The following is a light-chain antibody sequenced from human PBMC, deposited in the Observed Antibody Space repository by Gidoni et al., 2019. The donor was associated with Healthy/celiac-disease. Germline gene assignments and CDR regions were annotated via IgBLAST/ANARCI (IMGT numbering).Light chain of an antibody. CDR2: KDS. J-gene: IGLJ3*02. CDR3: QSADSSGTYRRWV. V-gene: IGLV3-25*02. Sequence: SYELTQPPSVSVSPGQTARITCSGDALPKQYAYWYQQKPGQAPVLVIYKDSERPSGMPERFSGSSSGTTVTLTISGVQAEDEADYYCQSADSSGTYRRWVFGGGTKLTVL. CDR1: ALPKQY.